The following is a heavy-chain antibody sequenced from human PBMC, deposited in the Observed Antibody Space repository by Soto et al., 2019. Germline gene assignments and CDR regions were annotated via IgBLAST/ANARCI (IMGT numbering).Heavy chain of an antibody. CDR2: IWYDGSNQ. CDR1: GFTFSSYG. J-gene: IGHJ4*02. CDR3: GGGRAFDF. V-gene: IGHV3-33*01. Sequence: GGSLRLSCAASGFTFSSYGMHWVRQAPGKGLEWVAVIWYDGSNQYYADSVKGRFTISRDNAKNTLYLQMDSLRAKDTAVYYCGGGRAFDFWGQGTLVTVSS.